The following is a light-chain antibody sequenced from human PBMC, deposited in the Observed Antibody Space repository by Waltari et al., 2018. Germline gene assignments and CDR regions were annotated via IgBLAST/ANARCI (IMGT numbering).Light chain of an antibody. V-gene: IGLV2-8*01. Sequence: QAALTQPPSVSGSPGQSVTISCTGTSSDIGGYNYVSWYQQHPGKAPKLMIYDVSKGPSGVSDRFSGSKSGNTSSLTISGLQAEDEADYYCSSYAGNNNYIFGDGTRLTVL. CDR2: DVS. J-gene: IGLJ1*01. CDR1: SSDIGGYNY. CDR3: SSYAGNNNYI.